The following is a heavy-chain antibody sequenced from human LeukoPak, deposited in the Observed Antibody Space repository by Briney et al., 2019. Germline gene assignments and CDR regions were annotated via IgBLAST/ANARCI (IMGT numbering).Heavy chain of an antibody. CDR2: IIPIFGTA. J-gene: IGHJ5*02. CDR3: ARSYIVVAAGDWFDP. V-gene: IGHV1-69*13. CDR1: GGTFSSYA. D-gene: IGHD2-2*01. Sequence: SVKVSCKASGGTFSSYAISWVRQAPGQGLEWMGGIIPIFGTANYAQKFQGRVTITADESTSTAYMELSSLRSEDTAVYYCARSYIVVAAGDWFDPWGQGTLVTVSS.